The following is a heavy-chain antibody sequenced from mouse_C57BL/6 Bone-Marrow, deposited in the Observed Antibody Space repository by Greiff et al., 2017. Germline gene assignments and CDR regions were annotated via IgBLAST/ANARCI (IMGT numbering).Heavy chain of an antibody. CDR2: IDPETGGT. J-gene: IGHJ1*03. V-gene: IGHV1-15*01. CDR3: TTVLNWYFDV. CDR1: GYTFTDYE. Sequence: VQLQQSGAELVRPGASVTLSCKASGYTFTDYEMHWVKQTPVHGLEWIGAIDPETGGTDYNQKFKGKAILTADKSSSTAYMELRSLTSEDSAVYYCTTVLNWYFDVWGTGTTVTVSS.